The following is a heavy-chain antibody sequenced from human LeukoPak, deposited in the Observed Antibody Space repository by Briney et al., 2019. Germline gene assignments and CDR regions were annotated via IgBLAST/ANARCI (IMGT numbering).Heavy chain of an antibody. D-gene: IGHD6-13*01. V-gene: IGHV4-34*01. CDR2: INHSGST. J-gene: IGHJ4*02. CDR3: ARVAAAGTVVDY. CDR1: GGSFSGYY. Sequence: SETLSLTCAVDGGSFSGYYWSWIRQPPGKGLEWIGEINHSGSTNYNPSLKSRVTISVDTSKNQCTLKLSSVTAAEPAVYYCARVAAAGTVVDYWGQGTLVTASS.